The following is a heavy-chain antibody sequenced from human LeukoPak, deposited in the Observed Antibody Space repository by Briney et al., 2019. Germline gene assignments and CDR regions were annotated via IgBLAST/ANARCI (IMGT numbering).Heavy chain of an antibody. V-gene: IGHV3-23*01. CDR1: GFAFRSYA. J-gene: IGHJ4*02. Sequence: GRPLRLSCAASGFAFRSYAMSWVRQAPGKGLEWVSSIISSGGVTYYADFARGRFTISRDNSKNTVYLQMDSLRGEDSAVYYCAKNAGYSYGLYYFDYWGQGTLVTVSS. CDR2: IISSGGVT. D-gene: IGHD5-18*01. CDR3: AKNAGYSYGLYYFDY.